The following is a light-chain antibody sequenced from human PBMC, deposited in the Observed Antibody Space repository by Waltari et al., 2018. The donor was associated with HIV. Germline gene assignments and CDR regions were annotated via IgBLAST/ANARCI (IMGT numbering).Light chain of an antibody. CDR1: ALPKQY. J-gene: IGLJ2*01. CDR2: KDS. Sequence: SYELTQPPSVSVSPGQTARITCSGDALPKQYAYWYQQKPGQAPVLVIYKDSERPSGIPERFSGSNSGNTATLTISTVEAGDEADYYCQVWDSTSDHCVFGGGTKLTVL. CDR3: QVWDSTSDHCV. V-gene: IGLV3-25*02.